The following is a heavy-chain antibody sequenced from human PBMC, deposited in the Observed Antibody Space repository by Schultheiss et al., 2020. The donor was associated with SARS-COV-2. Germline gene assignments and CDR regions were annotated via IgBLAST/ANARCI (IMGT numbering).Heavy chain of an antibody. CDR1: GGSISSYY. V-gene: IGHV4-59*08. J-gene: IGHJ3*02. D-gene: IGHD3-22*01. Sequence: SETLSLTCTVSGGSISSYYWSWIRQPPGKGLEWIGYIYYSGSTNYNPSLKSRVTISVDTSKNQFSLKLSSVTAADTAVYYCARHPPYRITMIERAFDIWGQGTMVT. CDR2: IYYSGST. CDR3: ARHPPYRITMIERAFDI.